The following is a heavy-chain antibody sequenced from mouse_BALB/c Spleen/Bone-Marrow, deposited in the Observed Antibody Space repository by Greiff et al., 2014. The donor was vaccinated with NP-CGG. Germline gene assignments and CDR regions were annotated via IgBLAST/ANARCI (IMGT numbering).Heavy chain of an antibody. CDR1: GFTFTDYF. CDR3: ARGYYDDY. CDR2: IRNKANGYTT. V-gene: IGHV7-3*02. Sequence: DVMLVESGGGLVQPGGSLRLSCATSGFTFTDYFMTWVRQPPGKALEWLGFIRNKANGYTTEYSASVKGRFTIFRNNSQSILYLQMNTLRAEDSATYYCARGYYDDYWGQGTTLTVSS. D-gene: IGHD2-4*01. J-gene: IGHJ2*01.